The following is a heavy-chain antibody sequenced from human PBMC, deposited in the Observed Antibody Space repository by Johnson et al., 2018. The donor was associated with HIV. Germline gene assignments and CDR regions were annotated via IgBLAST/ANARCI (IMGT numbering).Heavy chain of an antibody. Sequence: QVQLVESGGGVVQPGRSLRLSCTASGFTFSNYAIHWVRQAPGKGLEWVAGITYDGTNKYYADSVKGRFTLSRDNSKNTLDLQMNSLTIEDTAVFYCAKTRRGGILDAFDVWGQGKMVTFSS. V-gene: IGHV3-30*18. CDR3: AKTRRGGILDAFDV. CDR1: GFTFSNYA. J-gene: IGHJ3*01. CDR2: ITYDGTNK. D-gene: IGHD3-10*01.